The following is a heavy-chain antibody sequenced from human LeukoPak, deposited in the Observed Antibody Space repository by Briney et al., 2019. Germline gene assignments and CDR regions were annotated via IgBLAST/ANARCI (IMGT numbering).Heavy chain of an antibody. CDR3: ARAPIGSHLDY. CDR2: VHTSGGT. J-gene: IGHJ4*02. CDR1: GDSITGNY. D-gene: IGHD1-1*01. Sequence: PSETLCLTCTVSGDSITGNYWSWIRRPAGKGLEWIGRVHTSGGTNYNPSLTSRVTISLDKSTNQFSLRLTSVSAADTAVYYCARAPIGSHLDYWGQGTLVTVTS. V-gene: IGHV4-4*07.